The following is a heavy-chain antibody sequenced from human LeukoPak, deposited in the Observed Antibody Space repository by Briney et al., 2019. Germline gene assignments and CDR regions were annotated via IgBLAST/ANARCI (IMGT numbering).Heavy chain of an antibody. CDR3: ARDPPYYGDYVVDYYYYMDV. CDR2: ISAYNGNT. J-gene: IGHJ6*03. Sequence: GASVKVSCKASGYTFTSYGISWVRQAPGQGLEWMGRISAYNGNTNYAQKLQGRATMTTDTSTSTAYMELRSLRSDDTAVYYCARDPPYYGDYVVDYYYYMDVWGKGTTVTVSS. V-gene: IGHV1-18*01. D-gene: IGHD4-17*01. CDR1: GYTFTSYG.